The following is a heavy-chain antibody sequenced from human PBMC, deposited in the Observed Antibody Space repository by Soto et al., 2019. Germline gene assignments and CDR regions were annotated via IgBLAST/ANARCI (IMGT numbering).Heavy chain of an antibody. J-gene: IGHJ6*03. V-gene: IGHV4-59*08. Sequence: QVQLQESGPGLVKPSETLSLTCTVSGGSISSYYWSWIRQPPGKGLEWIGYIYYSGSTNYNPSLTSRVTISVDTSKNQFSMKLSSVTAADTAVYYCARSITMFGVVEYYSYYMDVWGKGTTVTVSS. CDR2: IYYSGST. D-gene: IGHD3-3*01. CDR3: ARSITMFGVVEYYSYYMDV. CDR1: GGSISSYY.